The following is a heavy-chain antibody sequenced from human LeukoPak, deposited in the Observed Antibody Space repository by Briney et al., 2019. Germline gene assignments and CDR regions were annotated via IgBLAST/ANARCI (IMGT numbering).Heavy chain of an antibody. D-gene: IGHD2-21*01. CDR3: ARGRYCGETTCSDFDS. Sequence: GASVKVSCKASGYTFTGYYIHWVRQAPGPGLEWMGWINPNSGGTDYAQKFQGRVTLIRDTSISTAYMELSRLTSDDTAVYYCARGRYCGETTCSDFDSWGQGTLVTVSS. CDR1: GYTFTGYY. CDR2: INPNSGGT. J-gene: IGHJ4*02. V-gene: IGHV1-2*02.